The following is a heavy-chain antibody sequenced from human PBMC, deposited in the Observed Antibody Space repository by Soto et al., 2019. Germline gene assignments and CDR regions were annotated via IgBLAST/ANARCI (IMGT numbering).Heavy chain of an antibody. D-gene: IGHD3-22*01. Sequence: SETLSLTCAVYGWSFRFHSLTWIRQSPGKGLEWIGDINHSGRFNYIPSLKSRVTISLYTSKNQFSLTLSAVTAADTAMYYCSTRAYDTNGYYRFDPWGQGTLVTVSS. CDR1: GWSFRFHS. J-gene: IGHJ5*01. V-gene: IGHV4-34*01. CDR2: INHSGRF. CDR3: STRAYDTNGYYRFDP.